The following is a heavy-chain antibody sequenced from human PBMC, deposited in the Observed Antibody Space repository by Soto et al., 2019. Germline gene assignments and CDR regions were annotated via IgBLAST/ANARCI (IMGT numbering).Heavy chain of an antibody. CDR3: ARELAAAGSFDY. J-gene: IGHJ4*02. CDR1: GFTFSRYV. D-gene: IGHD6-13*01. Sequence: EVQLVESGGDLVQPGGSLRLSCAASGFTFSRYVMNWVRQAPGKGLEWIAYISSSGSTIDYADSVKGRFTISRDNAKNSQYLQINSLRAEDTAVYYCARELAAAGSFDYWGQGTLVTVSS. CDR2: ISSSGSTI. V-gene: IGHV3-48*03.